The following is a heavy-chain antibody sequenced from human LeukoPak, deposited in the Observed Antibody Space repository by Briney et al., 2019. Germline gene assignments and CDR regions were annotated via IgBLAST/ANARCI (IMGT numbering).Heavy chain of an antibody. CDR2: LSNFGGST. Sequence: GGSLRLSCAASGFSFSRYAMIWVRHAPGKGLEWVSSLSNFGGSTYYADSVKGRLTISRDNSKSTLYLQMHSLRADDTAVYFCAKGYDNSWGGALGYWGQGTPVTVSS. CDR3: AKGYDNSWGGALGY. V-gene: IGHV3-23*01. CDR1: GFSFSRYA. J-gene: IGHJ4*02. D-gene: IGHD2-2*01.